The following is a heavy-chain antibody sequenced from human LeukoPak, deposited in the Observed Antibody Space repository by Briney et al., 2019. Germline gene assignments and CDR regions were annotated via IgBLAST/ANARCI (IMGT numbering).Heavy chain of an antibody. Sequence: SETLSLTCTVSDDSISTYYWAWIRQPAGKGLEWIGFIYTSGSTNYNPSLKSRVTISVDTSKNQFSLKLSSVTAADTAVYYCARGRTKTGTSFGYYMDVWGKGTTVTVSS. D-gene: IGHD1-7*01. J-gene: IGHJ6*03. V-gene: IGHV4-4*07. CDR2: IYTSGST. CDR3: ARGRTKTGTSFGYYMDV. CDR1: DDSISTYY.